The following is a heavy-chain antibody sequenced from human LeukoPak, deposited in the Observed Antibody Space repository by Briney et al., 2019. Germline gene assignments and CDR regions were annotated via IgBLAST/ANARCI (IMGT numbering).Heavy chain of an antibody. CDR3: ARHHRFYDILTGYSHNYFFDP. J-gene: IGHJ5*02. D-gene: IGHD3-9*01. CDR1: GESFRGHY. V-gene: IGHV4-34*01. Sequence: PSETLSLTCAVYGESFRGHYWSWVRQPPGRGLEGIGEINHTGRASYNPSLKSRVTISVDMSNNPFPLNLSSVPAADTAVYYCARHHRFYDILTGYSHNYFFDPWGQGTLVTVSS. CDR2: INHTGRA.